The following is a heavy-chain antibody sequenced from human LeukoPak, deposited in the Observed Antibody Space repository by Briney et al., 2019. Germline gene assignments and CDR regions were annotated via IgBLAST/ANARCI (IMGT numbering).Heavy chain of an antibody. V-gene: IGHV3-23*01. D-gene: IGHD4-17*01. CDR2: ISGSGGST. J-gene: IGHJ4*02. CDR3: AKPYGDPLYYFDY. Sequence: GGSLRLSCAASGFTFSSYAMSWVRQAPVKGLEWVSAISGSGGSTYYADSVKGRFTISRDNSKNTLYLQMNSLRAEDTAVYYCAKPYGDPLYYFDYWGQGTLVTVSS. CDR1: GFTFSSYA.